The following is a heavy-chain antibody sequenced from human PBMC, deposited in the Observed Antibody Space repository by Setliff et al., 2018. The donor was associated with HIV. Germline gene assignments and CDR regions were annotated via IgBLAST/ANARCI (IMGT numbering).Heavy chain of an antibody. CDR3: ARQMPIPGIAITPVDY. J-gene: IGHJ4*02. Sequence: SETLSLTCTVSGDSIRGYYWSWIRQPPGKGLEWMGYVFYTGFAAYNPSLKSRLTISVDTSKSQFSLTSTSVTAADTAVYYCARQMPIPGIAITPVDYWGQGALVTVSS. V-gene: IGHV4-59*08. CDR2: VFYTGFA. CDR1: GDSIRGYY. D-gene: IGHD5-12*01.